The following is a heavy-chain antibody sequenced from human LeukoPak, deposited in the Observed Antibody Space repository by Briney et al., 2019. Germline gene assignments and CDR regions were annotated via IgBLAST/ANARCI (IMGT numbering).Heavy chain of an antibody. J-gene: IGHJ4*02. D-gene: IGHD6-13*01. CDR1: GFTVSRHG. CDR3: AKDFSTSWASFDY. V-gene: IGHV3-30*18. Sequence: GGSLRLSCAASGFTVSRHGMHWVRQAPGKGLEWMAFISYDGSKKYYADSVKGRFAISRDNSKTTLFLQMDSLRTEDTAVYYCAKDFSTSWASFDYWGQGTLVTVSS. CDR2: ISYDGSKK.